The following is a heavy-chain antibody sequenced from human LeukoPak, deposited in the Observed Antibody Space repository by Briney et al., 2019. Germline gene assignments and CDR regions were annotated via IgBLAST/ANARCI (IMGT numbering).Heavy chain of an antibody. CDR3: AKDGKYSSRYEGTTTEYFQN. D-gene: IGHD2-2*01. V-gene: IGHV3-30*18. Sequence: GGSLRLSCAASGFTFSSYGMHWVRQAPGKGLEWVAVISYDGSNKYYADSVKGRFTISRDKFKNTLYLQMNSLRAEDTAVYYCAKDGKYSSRYEGTTTEYFQNWGQGTLVTVSS. J-gene: IGHJ1*01. CDR2: ISYDGSNK. CDR1: GFTFSSYG.